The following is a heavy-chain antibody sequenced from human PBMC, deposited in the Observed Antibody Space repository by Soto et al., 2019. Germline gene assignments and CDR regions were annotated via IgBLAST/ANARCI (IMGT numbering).Heavy chain of an antibody. CDR3: ARLRVQLPVTQRDILHI. CDR2: IYPGDSET. V-gene: IGHV5-51*01. CDR1: GSSSTTYR. J-gene: IGHJ3*02. Sequence: AEALQISCEGSGSSSTTYRLGRMRQMPGKGMEWMGIIYPGDSETRYSPSLQGQVTISADRSTTTAYLQWSSLKASDSGTYYCARLRVQLPVTQRDILHIW. D-gene: IGHD1-1*01.